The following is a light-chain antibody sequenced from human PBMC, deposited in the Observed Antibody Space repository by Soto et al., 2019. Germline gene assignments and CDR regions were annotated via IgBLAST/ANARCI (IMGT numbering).Light chain of an antibody. J-gene: IGLJ3*02. Sequence: QSVLTQPPSASGTPGQRVTISCSGSSSNIGSNYVYWYQQLPGTAPKLLIYRNNQRPSGVPDRFSGSKSCTSASLAISGLRSEDEADYYCAAWDDSLSGLNWVFGGGTQLTVL. CDR1: SSNIGSNY. CDR3: AAWDDSLSGLNWV. CDR2: RNN. V-gene: IGLV1-47*01.